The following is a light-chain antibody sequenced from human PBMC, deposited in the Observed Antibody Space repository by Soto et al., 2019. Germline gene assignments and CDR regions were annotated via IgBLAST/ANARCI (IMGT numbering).Light chain of an antibody. CDR3: QQRSHWPLT. Sequence: EVVLTQSPATLSLSPGERVTLSCRASQSIDTYLAWHQHKPGQAPRLLIYDAFTRATGIPARFSGSGSGTDVTLTISSLEPEDSAIYYCQQRSHWPLTFGGGTKIEIK. J-gene: IGKJ4*01. CDR1: QSIDTY. CDR2: DAF. V-gene: IGKV3-11*01.